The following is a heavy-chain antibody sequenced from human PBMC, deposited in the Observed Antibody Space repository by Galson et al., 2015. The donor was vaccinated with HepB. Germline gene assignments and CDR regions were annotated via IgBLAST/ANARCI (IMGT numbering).Heavy chain of an antibody. CDR1: GFTFSSYA. CDR3: AREDTAMVPGAMDV. D-gene: IGHD5-18*01. CDR2: ISYDGSNK. J-gene: IGHJ6*02. Sequence: SLRLSCAASGFTFSSYAMHWVRQAPGKGLEWVAVISYDGSNKYYADSVKGRFTISRDNSKNTLYLQMNSLRAEDTAVYYCAREDTAMVPGAMDVWGQGTTVTVSS. V-gene: IGHV3-30-3*01.